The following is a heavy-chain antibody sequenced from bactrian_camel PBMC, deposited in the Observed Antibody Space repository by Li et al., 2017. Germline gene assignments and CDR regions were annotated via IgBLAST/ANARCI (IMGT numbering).Heavy chain of an antibody. CDR1: GFTFSNYD. J-gene: IGHJ6*01. V-gene: IGHV3-2*01. D-gene: IGHD2*01. Sequence: VQLVESGGGLVQPGGSLRLSCTASGFTFSNYDMSWVRQAPGKGLEWLSSISSDGKNTVYPDSVRGRFTISRDNAQSTVYLQMNSLKSEDTALYYCATAFGGLWYTFGSWGQGTQVTVS. CDR2: ISSDGKNT. CDR3: ATAFGGLWYTFGS.